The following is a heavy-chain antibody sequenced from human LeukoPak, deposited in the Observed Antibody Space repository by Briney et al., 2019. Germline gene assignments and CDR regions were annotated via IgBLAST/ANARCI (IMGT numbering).Heavy chain of an antibody. CDR2: IYLSGST. D-gene: IGHD3-22*01. V-gene: IGHV4-4*07. J-gene: IGHJ4*02. Sequence: PSETLSLTCTVSGGSISSYYWSWIRQPAGKGLEWIGRIYLSGSTNYNPSLKRRVPMSVDTSKNQFSLKLSSVTAADTAVYYCARTDYYYESTGYYYYFDYWGQGTLVTVSS. CDR1: GGSISSYY. CDR3: ARTDYYYESTGYYYYFDY.